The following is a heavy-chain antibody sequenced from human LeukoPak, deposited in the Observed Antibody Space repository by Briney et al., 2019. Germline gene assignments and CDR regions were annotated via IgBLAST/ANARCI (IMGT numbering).Heavy chain of an antibody. J-gene: IGHJ4*02. CDR2: TSGSGGST. D-gene: IGHD3-3*01. CDR1: GFTFNNFA. CDR3: AKRDSYDFWSGYYYDY. Sequence: GGSLRLSCAASGFTFNNFAMSWVRQAPGKGLEWVSATSGSGGSTYYADSVKGRFTISRDNSKNTLYLQMNSLRADDTALYYCAKRDSYDFWSGYYYDYWGRGTPVTVSS. V-gene: IGHV3-23*01.